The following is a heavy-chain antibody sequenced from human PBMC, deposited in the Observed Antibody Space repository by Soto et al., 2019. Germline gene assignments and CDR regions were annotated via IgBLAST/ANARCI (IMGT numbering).Heavy chain of an antibody. D-gene: IGHD3-10*01. V-gene: IGHV1-69*01. J-gene: IGHJ6*02. CDR2: TIPLFGTT. Sequence: QVQLVQSGVEVKKPGSSVRVSCKASGDTFKNSVISWVRQAPGQGLDWMGGTIPLFGTTDYAQKFQGRLTITTDESTTTVSMEVSRLTSGDTAVYYCVAELDFGKLSVVWGQGTTVIVSS. CDR3: VAELDFGKLSVV. CDR1: GDTFKNSV.